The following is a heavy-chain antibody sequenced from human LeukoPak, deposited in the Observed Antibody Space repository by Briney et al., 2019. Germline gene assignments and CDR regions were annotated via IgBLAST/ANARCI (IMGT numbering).Heavy chain of an antibody. V-gene: IGHV4-59*01. J-gene: IGHJ3*02. CDR3: ARASYSSGWYVAFDI. D-gene: IGHD6-19*01. Sequence: PSETLSLTCTVSGGSTSSYYWSWIRQPPGKGLEWIGYIYYSGSTNYNPSLKSRVTISVDTSKNQFSLKLSSVTAADTAVYYCARASYSSGWYVAFDIWGQGTMVTVSS. CDR2: IYYSGST. CDR1: GGSTSSYY.